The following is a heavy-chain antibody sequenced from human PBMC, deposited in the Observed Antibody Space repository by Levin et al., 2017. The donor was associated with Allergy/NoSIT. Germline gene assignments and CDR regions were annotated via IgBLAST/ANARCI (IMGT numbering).Heavy chain of an antibody. D-gene: IGHD3-10*01. V-gene: IGHV3-48*01. CDR2: ISSSGSGI. CDR3: ARDGGSGSSIFAEYFQH. CDR1: GFTFSNYN. Sequence: GESLKISCEASGFTFSNYNMNWVRQAPGKGLEWVSFISSSGSGISYADSVKGRFTISRDNAKNSLYLQMSSLRAEDTAVYYCARDGGSGSSIFAEYFQHWGQGTLVTVSS. J-gene: IGHJ1*01.